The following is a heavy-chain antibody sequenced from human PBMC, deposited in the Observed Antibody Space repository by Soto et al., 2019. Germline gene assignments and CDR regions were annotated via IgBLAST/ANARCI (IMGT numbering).Heavy chain of an antibody. CDR2: IKHSGST. D-gene: IGHD2-21*02. CDR3: ARGHIVVVTAIQDGWYFDL. J-gene: IGHJ2*01. CDR1: GGSFSGYY. V-gene: IGHV4-34*01. Sequence: SETLSLTCAVYGGSFSGYYWSWIRQPPGKGLEWIGEIKHSGSTNYNPSLKSRVTISVDTSKNQFSLKLSSVTAADTAVYYCARGHIVVVTAIQDGWYFDLWGRGTLVTVSS.